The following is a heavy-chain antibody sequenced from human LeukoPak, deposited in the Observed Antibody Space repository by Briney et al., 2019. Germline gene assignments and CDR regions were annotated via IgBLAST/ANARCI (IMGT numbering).Heavy chain of an antibody. V-gene: IGHV4-34*01. D-gene: IGHD3-22*01. CDR1: GGSFSGYY. J-gene: IGHJ4*02. CDR2: INHSGST. CDR3: ARAQYYYDSSGQGGSFDY. Sequence: SETLSLTCAVYGGSFSGYYWSWIRQPPGKGLEWIGEINHSGSTNYNPSLKSRVTISVDTSENQFSLKLSSVTAADTAVYYCARAQYYYDSSGQGGSFDYWGQGTLVTVSS.